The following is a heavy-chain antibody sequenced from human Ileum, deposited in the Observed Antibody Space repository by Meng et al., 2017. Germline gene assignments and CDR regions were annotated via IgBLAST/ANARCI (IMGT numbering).Heavy chain of an antibody. Sequence: QVQLVQSGAEVKKPGASVKFSCKASGYIFTRYGIGWVRQAPGQGLEWMGWISAYSGNTKYAQKLQGRVTMTTDISTSTAYMELRNLRSDDTAVYYCARDTVGTTLGDYWGQGTLVTVSS. D-gene: IGHD4-23*01. V-gene: IGHV1-18*01. J-gene: IGHJ4*02. CDR3: ARDTVGTTLGDY. CDR2: ISAYSGNT. CDR1: GYIFTRYG.